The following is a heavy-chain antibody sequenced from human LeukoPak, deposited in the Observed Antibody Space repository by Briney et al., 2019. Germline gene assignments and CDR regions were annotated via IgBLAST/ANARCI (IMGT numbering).Heavy chain of an antibody. Sequence: TGGPLRLSCAASGFTFSSYWMIWLRQAPGKGLEGVANIKQGGSEKYYVDSVKGRFTISRDNAKNSLYLQMNSLRAEDTAVYYCARGLARGARGYSYGYFYWGQGTLVTVSS. D-gene: IGHD5-18*01. CDR3: ARGLARGARGYSYGYFY. J-gene: IGHJ4*02. CDR2: IKQGGSEK. V-gene: IGHV3-7*01. CDR1: GFTFSSYW.